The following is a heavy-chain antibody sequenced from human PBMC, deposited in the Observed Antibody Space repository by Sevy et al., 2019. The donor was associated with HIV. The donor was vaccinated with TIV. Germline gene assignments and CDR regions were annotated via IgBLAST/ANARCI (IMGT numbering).Heavy chain of an antibody. CDR1: GFTFDDYT. V-gene: IGHV3-43*01. D-gene: IGHD3-3*01. CDR3: AKAMPRITFFGGVTSGGMGV. Sequence: GSLRLSCAASGFTFDDYTMHWVRQAPGKGLEWVSLISWDGGSTYYADSVKGRFTISRDNSKNSLYLQMNSLRTEDTALYYCAKAMPRITFFGGVTSGGMGVWAQGTTVTFSS. J-gene: IGHJ6*02. CDR2: ISWDGGST.